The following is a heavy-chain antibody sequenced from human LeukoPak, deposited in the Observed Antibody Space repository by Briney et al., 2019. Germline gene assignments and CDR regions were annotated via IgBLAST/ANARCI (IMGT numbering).Heavy chain of an antibody. Sequence: PGGSLRLSCAASGFTFSSYAMSWVRQAPGKGLEWVSAISGSGGSTYYADSVKGRFTISRDNSKNTLYLQMNSLRAEDTAVYYCAKVSLVVAATPAWFDSWGQGTLVTVSS. CDR2: ISGSGGST. CDR1: GFTFSSYA. J-gene: IGHJ5*01. V-gene: IGHV3-23*01. D-gene: IGHD2-15*01. CDR3: AKVSLVVAATPAWFDS.